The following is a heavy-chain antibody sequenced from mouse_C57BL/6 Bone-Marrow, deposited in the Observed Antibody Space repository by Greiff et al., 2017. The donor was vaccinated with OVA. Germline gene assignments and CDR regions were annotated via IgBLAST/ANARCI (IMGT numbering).Heavy chain of an antibody. CDR1: GYTFTSYG. CDR2: IYPRSGNT. V-gene: IGHV1-81*01. CDR3: ARYGYYYGFDY. J-gene: IGHJ2*01. Sequence: QVQLQQSGAELARPGASVKLSCKASGYTFTSYGISWVKQRPGQGLEWIGEIYPRSGNTYYNEKFKGKATLTADKSSSTAYMELRSLTSEDSAVYFSARYGYYYGFDYWGQGTTLTVSS. D-gene: IGHD1-1*01.